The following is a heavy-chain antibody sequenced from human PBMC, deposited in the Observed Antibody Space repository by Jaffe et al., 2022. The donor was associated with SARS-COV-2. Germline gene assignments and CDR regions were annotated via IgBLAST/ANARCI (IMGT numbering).Heavy chain of an antibody. J-gene: IGHJ4*02. Sequence: QVQLQESGPGLVKPSETLSLTCTVSGGSISSYYWSWIRQPPGKGLEWIGYISYSGSTNYNPSLKSRVTISIDTSKNQFSLKLSSVTAADTAVYYCARATSTVAGIFDYWGQGTLVTVSS. CDR2: ISYSGST. V-gene: IGHV4-59*01. CDR3: ARATSTVAGIFDY. D-gene: IGHD6-19*01. CDR1: GGSISSYY.